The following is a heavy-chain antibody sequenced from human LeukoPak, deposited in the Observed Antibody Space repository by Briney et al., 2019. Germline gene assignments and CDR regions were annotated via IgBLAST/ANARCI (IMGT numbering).Heavy chain of an antibody. V-gene: IGHV3-23*01. CDR1: GFTFSTYT. CDR3: AKDRAGTPWAD. CDR2: INGRGGDT. J-gene: IGHJ4*02. D-gene: IGHD1-1*01. Sequence: GGSLRLSCAASGFTFSTYTMTWVRQAPGKGLECGSTINGRGGDTYYADSVKGRFTISRDNSRNTVYLQMNSLRAEDTAVYYCAKDRAGTPWADWGQGTLVTVSS.